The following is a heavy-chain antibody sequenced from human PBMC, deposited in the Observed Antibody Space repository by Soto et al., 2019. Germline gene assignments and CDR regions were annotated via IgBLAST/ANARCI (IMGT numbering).Heavy chain of an antibody. CDR3: ARDLVSTIGDFDD. J-gene: IGHJ4*02. D-gene: IGHD5-12*01. V-gene: IGHV1-2*02. CDR2: INPNSGAS. CDR1: GYTFTCYY. Sequence: XSVKVSFKASGYTFTCYYIHLVRQAPGQGLECMGWINPNSGASNYSQKFQVRVTMTRDTSISTAYMELSRLRSDDTAVYYCARDLVSTIGDFDDLGLGTLVTVSS.